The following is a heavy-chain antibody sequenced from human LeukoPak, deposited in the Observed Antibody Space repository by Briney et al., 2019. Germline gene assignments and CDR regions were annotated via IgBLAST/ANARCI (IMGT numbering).Heavy chain of an antibody. J-gene: IGHJ5*02. CDR1: GFTFRVYS. CDR2: IGPSSGDI. D-gene: IGHD3-10*01. V-gene: IGHV3-21*01. Sequence: GGSLRLSCAASGFTFRVYSMNLVRQAPGTGLEWVSSIGPSSGDIYYADSVKGRFTISRDNDKNSLYLQMNSLRAEDTAVYYCARDRGARGRGLAWGQGTQVTVSS. CDR3: ARDRGARGRGLA.